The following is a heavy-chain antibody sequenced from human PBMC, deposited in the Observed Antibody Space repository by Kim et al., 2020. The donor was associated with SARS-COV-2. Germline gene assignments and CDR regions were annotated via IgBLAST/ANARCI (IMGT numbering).Heavy chain of an antibody. Sequence: GGSLRLSCAASGFTFSSYAMSWVRQAPGKGLEWVSAISGSGGSTFYADSVKGRFTISRDNSKNTLYLQMNSLRAEDTAVYYCAKSPAMITFGGVIVPRGFDYWGQGTLVTVSS. CDR1: GFTFSSYA. D-gene: IGHD3-16*02. J-gene: IGHJ4*02. V-gene: IGHV3-23*01. CDR3: AKSPAMITFGGVIVPRGFDY. CDR2: ISGSGGST.